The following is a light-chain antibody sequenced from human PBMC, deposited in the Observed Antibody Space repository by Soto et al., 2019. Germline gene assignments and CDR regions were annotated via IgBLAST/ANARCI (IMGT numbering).Light chain of an antibody. CDR1: QSISSY. J-gene: IGKJ4*01. Sequence: DIQMTQSPFSLSASVVDRVTITCLASQSISSYLNWYQQKPGKPPKLLIYAAVSLQSGIPSRFSAYGSGTDFTLTINSLQPEDFATYYCQQADSFPLTFGGGTKVDIK. CDR2: AAV. CDR3: QQADSFPLT. V-gene: IGKV1-39*01.